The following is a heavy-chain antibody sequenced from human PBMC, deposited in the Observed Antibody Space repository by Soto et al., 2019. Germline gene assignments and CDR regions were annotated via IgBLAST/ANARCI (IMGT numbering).Heavy chain of an antibody. Sequence: EVQLVESGGGLVQPGRSLRLSCEVSGFTFDDYAMHWVRQAPGKGLEWVSGISWNSGTIGYADSVRGRFTISRDNAKNSLYLQMNSLRAEDTALYYCAIDLRDGYNSYAFHVWGQGTMVTVSS. V-gene: IGHV3-9*01. J-gene: IGHJ3*01. CDR1: GFTFDDYA. CDR3: AIDLRDGYNSYAFHV. D-gene: IGHD5-12*01. CDR2: ISWNSGTI.